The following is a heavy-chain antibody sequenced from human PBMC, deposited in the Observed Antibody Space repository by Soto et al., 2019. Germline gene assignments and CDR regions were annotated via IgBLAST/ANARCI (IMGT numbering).Heavy chain of an antibody. CDR3: ATGGAGSYFFHFDY. CDR2: FDPEDGET. V-gene: IGHV1-24*01. D-gene: IGHD1-26*01. Sequence: ASVKVSCKVSGYTLTELSMHWVRQAPGKGLEWMGGFDPEDGETIYAQKFQGRVTMTEDTATDTAYMELSSLRSEDTAVYYCATGGAGSYFFHFDYWGQGTLVTVSS. J-gene: IGHJ4*02. CDR1: GYTLTELS.